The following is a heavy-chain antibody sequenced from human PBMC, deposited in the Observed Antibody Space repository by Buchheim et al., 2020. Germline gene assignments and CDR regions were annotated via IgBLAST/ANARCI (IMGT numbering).Heavy chain of an antibody. CDR3: ARGLFGVDGYYFDY. CDR2: INHSGGT. D-gene: IGHD3-3*01. V-gene: IGHV4-31*03. CDR1: GGSISSGGYY. Sequence: QVQLQESGPGLVKPSQTLSLTCTVSGGSISSGGYYWSWIRQPPGKGLEWIGEINHSGGTNYNPSLKSRVTISVDTSKNQFSLKLSSVTAADTAVYYCARGLFGVDGYYFDYWGQGTL. J-gene: IGHJ4*02.